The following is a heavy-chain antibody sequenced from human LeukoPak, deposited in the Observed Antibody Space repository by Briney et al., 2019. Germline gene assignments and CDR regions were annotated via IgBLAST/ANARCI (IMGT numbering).Heavy chain of an antibody. V-gene: IGHV4-59*08. CDR3: ARTKGTLVRGSFDY. Sequence: PSETLSHTCTVSGGSISSYYWSWIRQPPGKGLEWIGYIYYSGSTYYNPSLKSRVTISADTSKNEFSLKVTSVTAADTAVYYCARTKGTLVRGSFDYWGQGILVTVSS. J-gene: IGHJ4*02. CDR1: GGSISSYY. D-gene: IGHD3-10*01. CDR2: IYYSGST.